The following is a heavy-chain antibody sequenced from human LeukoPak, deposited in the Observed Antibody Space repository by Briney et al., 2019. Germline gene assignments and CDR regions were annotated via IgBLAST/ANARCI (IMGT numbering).Heavy chain of an antibody. D-gene: IGHD2-15*01. CDR1: GYIFTDYY. J-gene: IGHJ4*02. Sequence: ASVKVSCKASGYIFTDYYMHWVRQAPGQELGWMGRINPNSGGTNYAQKFQGRVTMTRDTSISTAYMELRSLRSDDTAVYYCARLTAGVVVAAHHVVEAKLYHYFDYWGQGTLVTVSS. CDR3: ARLTAGVVVAAHHVVEAKLYHYFDY. CDR2: INPNSGGT. V-gene: IGHV1/OR15-1*04.